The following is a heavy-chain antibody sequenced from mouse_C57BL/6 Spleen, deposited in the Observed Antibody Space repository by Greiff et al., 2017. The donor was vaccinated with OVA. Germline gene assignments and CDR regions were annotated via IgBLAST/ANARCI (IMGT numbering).Heavy chain of an antibody. CDR2: IDPSDSYT. CDR3: ARRGLRFYFDY. J-gene: IGHJ2*01. CDR1: GYTFTSYW. D-gene: IGHD1-1*01. V-gene: IGHV1-50*01. Sequence: VQLQQPGAELVKPGASVKLSCKASGYTFTSYWMQWVKQRPGQGLEWIGEIDPSDSYTNYNQKFKGKATLTVDTSSSTAYMQLSSLTSEDSAVYYCARRGLRFYFDYWGQGTTLTVSS.